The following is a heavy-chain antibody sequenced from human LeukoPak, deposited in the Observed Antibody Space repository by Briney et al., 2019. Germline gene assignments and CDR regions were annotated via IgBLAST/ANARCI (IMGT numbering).Heavy chain of an antibody. CDR3: ARASLHCSGGSCYPAGGMDV. CDR1: GFTFSSYW. Sequence: AGGSLRLSCAASGFTFSSYWMSWVRQAPGKGLEWVANIKQDGSEKYYVDSVKGRFTISRDNAKNSLYLQMNSLRAEDTAMYYCARASLHCSGGSCYPAGGMDVWGKGTTVTVSS. CDR2: IKQDGSEK. J-gene: IGHJ6*04. V-gene: IGHV3-7*03. D-gene: IGHD2-15*01.